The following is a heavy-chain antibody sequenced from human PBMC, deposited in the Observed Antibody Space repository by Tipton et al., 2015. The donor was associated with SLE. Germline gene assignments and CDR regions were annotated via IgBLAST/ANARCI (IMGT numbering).Heavy chain of an antibody. V-gene: IGHV3-23*03. CDR1: GFAFSSYA. Sequence: SLRLSCAASGFAFSSYAMSWVRQAPGKGLEWVSVIYSGGSSTYYADSVKGRFTISRDNSKNTLYLQMNSLRAEDTAVYYCAKRRAHYMDIWGKGTTFTVSS. CDR3: AKRRAHYMDI. J-gene: IGHJ6*03. CDR2: IYSGGSST.